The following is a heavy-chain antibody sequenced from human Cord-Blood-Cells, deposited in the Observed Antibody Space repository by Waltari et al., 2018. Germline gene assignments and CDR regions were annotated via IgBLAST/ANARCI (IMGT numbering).Heavy chain of an antibody. CDR2: INHSGST. D-gene: IGHD3-10*01. CDR1: GGSFSGYY. V-gene: IGHV4-34*01. CDR3: ARGPRGGSGIRTPIEGYFDL. Sequence: QVQLQQWGAGLLKPSETLSLTCAVYGGSFSGYYWSWIRQPPGKGLEWIGEINHSGSTTYNPALKSRVTISVDTSKNQFSLKLSSVTAADTAVYYCARGPRGGSGIRTPIEGYFDLWGRGTLVTVSS. J-gene: IGHJ2*01.